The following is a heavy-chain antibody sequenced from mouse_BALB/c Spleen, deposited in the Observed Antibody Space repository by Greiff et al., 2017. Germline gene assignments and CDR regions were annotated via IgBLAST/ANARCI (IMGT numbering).Heavy chain of an antibody. V-gene: IGHV2-2*02. CDR3: ARNWHDVGDWYCDV. CDR2: IWSGGST. D-gene: IGHD2-12*01. Sequence: QVQLQQSGPGLVQPSQSLSITCTVSGFSLTSYGVHWVRQSPGTGLEWLGVIWSGGSTDYNAAFISRLSISKDNSTSQVFFKMNSLQANDTAIYYCARNWHDVGDWYCDVWGAGTTVTVSS. J-gene: IGHJ1*01. CDR1: GFSLTSYG.